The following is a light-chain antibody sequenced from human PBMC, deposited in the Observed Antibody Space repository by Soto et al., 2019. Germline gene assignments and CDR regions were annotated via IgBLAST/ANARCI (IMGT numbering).Light chain of an antibody. CDR1: SRDVGGYNY. J-gene: IGLJ1*01. CDR2: DVS. CDR3: SSYTSSSTLV. V-gene: IGLV2-14*01. Sequence: QSVLTQPASVSRSPGQSITISCTGTSRDVGGYNYVSWYQQHPGKAPKLMIYDVSNRPSGVSNRFSGSKSGNTASLPISGLQAEDEADYYCSSYTSSSTLVFGTGTKLTVL.